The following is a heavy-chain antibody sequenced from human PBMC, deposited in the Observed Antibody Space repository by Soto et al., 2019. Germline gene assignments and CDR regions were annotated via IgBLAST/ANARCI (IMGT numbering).Heavy chain of an antibody. CDR1: GFTFSSYA. D-gene: IGHD4-17*01. CDR3: ARDKGMTTPNFDY. J-gene: IGHJ4*02. CDR2: ISYDGSNK. Sequence: PGGSLRLSCAASGFTFSSYAMHWVRQAPGKGLEWVAVISYDGSNKYYADSVKGRFTISRDNSKNTLYLQMNSLRAEDTAVYYCARDKGMTTPNFDYWGQGTLVTVSS. V-gene: IGHV3-30-3*01.